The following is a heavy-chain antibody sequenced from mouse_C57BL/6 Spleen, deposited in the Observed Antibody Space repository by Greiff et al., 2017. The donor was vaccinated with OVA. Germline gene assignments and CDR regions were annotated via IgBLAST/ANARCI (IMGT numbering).Heavy chain of an antibody. CDR3: ARRGLRNYAMEY. J-gene: IGHJ4*01. D-gene: IGHD2-4*01. CDR2: INDGGSYT. V-gene: IGHV5-4*03. Sequence: EVKLMESGGGLVKPGGSLKLSCAASGFTFSSYAMSWVRQTPEKRLEWVATINDGGSYTYYPDNVKGRFTISRDNAKNNLYLHMSHLKSEDTAMYYWARRGLRNYAMEYWGQGTSVTVSS. CDR1: GFTFSSYA.